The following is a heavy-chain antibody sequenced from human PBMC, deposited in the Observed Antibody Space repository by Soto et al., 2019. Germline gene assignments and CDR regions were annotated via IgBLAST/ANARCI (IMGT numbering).Heavy chain of an antibody. J-gene: IGHJ4*02. D-gene: IGHD5-12*01. CDR3: ARAERWLQSYYFDY. V-gene: IGHV1-69*13. CDR2: IIPIFGTA. CDR1: GGTFSSYA. Sequence: ASVKVSCKASGGTFSSYAISWVRQAPGQGLEWMGGIIPIFGTANYAQKFQGRVTITADESTSTAYMELSSLRSEDTAVYCCARAERWLQSYYFDYWGQGTLVTVSS.